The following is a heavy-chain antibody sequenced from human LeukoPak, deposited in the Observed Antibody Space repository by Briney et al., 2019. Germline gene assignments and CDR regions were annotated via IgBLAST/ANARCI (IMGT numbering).Heavy chain of an antibody. CDR2: INDNDGST. D-gene: IGHD6-19*01. CDR3: ARSSLSGSLLEDY. J-gene: IGHJ4*02. Sequence: GGSLRLSCAASGFTFSSYAMHWVRQAPGKGLEWVSGINDNDGSTYYADSVKGRFTISRDNSKNTLFLQMNSLRAEDTAVYYCARSSLSGSLLEDYWGQGTLVTVSS. CDR1: GFTFSSYA. V-gene: IGHV3-23*01.